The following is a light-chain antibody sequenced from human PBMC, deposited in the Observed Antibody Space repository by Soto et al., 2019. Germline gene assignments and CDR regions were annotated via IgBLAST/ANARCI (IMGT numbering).Light chain of an antibody. Sequence: EIVMTQSPATLSVSPGERATLSCRASQSVNSNLAWYQHKPGQAPRLLIYGASTRATGIPARFSGSGSGTEFTLTISSLQSEDFAVYYCQQYSNWPPIFTFGPGTKVDIK. J-gene: IGKJ3*01. CDR3: QQYSNWPPIFT. CDR2: GAS. CDR1: QSVNSN. V-gene: IGKV3-15*01.